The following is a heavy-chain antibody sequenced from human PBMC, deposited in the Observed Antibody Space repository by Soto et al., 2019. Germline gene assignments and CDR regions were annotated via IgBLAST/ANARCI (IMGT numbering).Heavy chain of an antibody. CDR2: IWYDGSNK. V-gene: IGHV3-33*01. Sequence: QVQLVESGGGVVQPGRSVRLSCAASGFTFTSYGMHWVRQAPGKGLEWVAVIWYDGSNKYYADSVKGRFTISRDNSKNTLYLQMHSLRTEDTAVYYCARDLLQDLYCSSTSCSPGRGRAKGGFDPWGQGTLVTVSS. J-gene: IGHJ5*02. CDR3: ARDLLQDLYCSSTSCSPGRGRAKGGFDP. CDR1: GFTFTSYG. D-gene: IGHD2-2*01.